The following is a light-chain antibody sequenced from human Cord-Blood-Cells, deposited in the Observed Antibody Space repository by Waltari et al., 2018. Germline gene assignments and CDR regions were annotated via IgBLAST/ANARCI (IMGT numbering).Light chain of an antibody. CDR1: QSVSSY. CDR3: QQRSNWPLT. V-gene: IGKV3-11*01. CDR2: DAS. J-gene: IGKJ4*01. Sequence: EIVLTHSPATLSFFPGERATLSCRASQSVSSYLAWYQQQPGQAPRLLIYDASNRATCIPARFSVSGSGTDCTLTISSLEPEDFAVYYCQQRSNWPLTFGGGTKVEIK.